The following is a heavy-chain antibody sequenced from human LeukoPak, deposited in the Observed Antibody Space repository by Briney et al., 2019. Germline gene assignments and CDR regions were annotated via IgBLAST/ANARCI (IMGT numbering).Heavy chain of an antibody. J-gene: IGHJ4*02. V-gene: IGHV3-7*01. CDR1: GFTFSSYW. D-gene: IGHD1-26*01. CDR2: IKQDGSEK. CDR3: ARFFVVGARYFDY. Sequence: GGSLRLSCAASGFTFSSYWMSWVRQAPGKGLEWVANIKQDGSEKYYVDSVKGRFTISRENAKNSLYLQMNSLRAEDTAVYYCARFFVVGARYFDYWGQGTLVTVSS.